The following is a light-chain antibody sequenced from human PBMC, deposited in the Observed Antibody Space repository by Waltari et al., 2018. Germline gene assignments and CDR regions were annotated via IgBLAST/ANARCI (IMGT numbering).Light chain of an antibody. CDR3: SSYTTSSAPGV. CDR2: EVS. J-gene: IGLJ1*01. CDR1: DSDVGAYDF. Sequence: QSALTQPASVSGSPGQSITISCSGTDSDVGAYDFVSWYQQHPGQAPHLIIYEVSKRPSGISNRFSASKSGNTASLTSSGLQAEDEADYYCSSYTTSSAPGVFGTGTRVTVL. V-gene: IGLV2-14*01.